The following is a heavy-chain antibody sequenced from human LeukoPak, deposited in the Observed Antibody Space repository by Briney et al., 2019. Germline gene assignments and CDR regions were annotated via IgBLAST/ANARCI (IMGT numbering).Heavy chain of an antibody. J-gene: IGHJ4*02. CDR1: GGSSSGYY. V-gene: IGHV4-34*01. Sequence: SETLSLTCAVYGGSSSGYYWSWIRQPPGKGLEWIGEINQSGSAKYNPSLKSRVTISLYTPENQFSLELTSVTAADTAVYYCARGTPSYDTLTGSYSGGFYFFDYWGQGTLVTVSS. D-gene: IGHD3-9*01. CDR3: ARGTPSYDTLTGSYSGGFYFFDY. CDR2: INQSGSA.